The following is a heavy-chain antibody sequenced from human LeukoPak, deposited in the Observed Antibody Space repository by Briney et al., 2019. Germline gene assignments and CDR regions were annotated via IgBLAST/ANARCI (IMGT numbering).Heavy chain of an antibody. CDR2: MNPNSGNT. Sequence: ASVKVSCKASGYTFTSYDINWVRQATGQGLEWMGWMNPNSGNTGYAQKFQGRVTITRNTSISTAYMELSSLRSEDTAVYYCAREVEGYCSGGSCYSYYYYYMDVWGKGTTVTVSS. J-gene: IGHJ6*03. CDR1: GYTFTSYD. D-gene: IGHD2-15*01. V-gene: IGHV1-8*03. CDR3: AREVEGYCSGGSCYSYYYYYMDV.